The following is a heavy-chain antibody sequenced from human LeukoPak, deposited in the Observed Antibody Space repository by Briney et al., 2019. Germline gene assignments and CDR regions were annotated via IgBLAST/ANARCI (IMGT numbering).Heavy chain of an antibody. V-gene: IGHV1-8*01. CDR2: MNPNSGNT. CDR1: GYTFTSYD. Sequence: ASVKVSCKASGYTFTSYDINWVRQATGQGLGWMGWMNPNSGNTGYAQKFQGRVTMTRNTSISTAYMELSSLRSEDTAVYYCARGDCSSTSCQNWFDPWGREPWSPSPQ. CDR3: ARGDCSSTSCQNWFDP. J-gene: IGHJ5*02. D-gene: IGHD2-2*01.